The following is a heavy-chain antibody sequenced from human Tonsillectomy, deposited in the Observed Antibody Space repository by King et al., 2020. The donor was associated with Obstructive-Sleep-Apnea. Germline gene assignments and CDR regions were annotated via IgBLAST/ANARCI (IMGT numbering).Heavy chain of an antibody. J-gene: IGHJ4*02. Sequence: VQLQESGPGLVKPSETLSLTCTVSGYSISSGYYWGWIRQPPGKGLEWIGSIYHSGSTYYNPSLKSRVTISVDTSKNQFSLKLSSVTAADTAVYYCARDVNREDVVDYWGQGTLVTVSS. CDR3: ARDVNREDVVDY. CDR1: GYSISSGYY. CDR2: IYHSGST. V-gene: IGHV4-38-2*02.